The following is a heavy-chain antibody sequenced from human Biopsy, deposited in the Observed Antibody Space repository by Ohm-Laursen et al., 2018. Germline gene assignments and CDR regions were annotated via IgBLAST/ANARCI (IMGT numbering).Heavy chain of an antibody. CDR3: ATKLTGYFHH. V-gene: IGHV1-69*06. Sequence: SSVKVSCKAPEGTFSNYGVNWVRQAPGQGLEWLGGNIPILGTGNYAQKFQDRVTVAADTSTSTATMELRSLRSDDTAVYYCATKLTGYFHHWGQGTLASVSS. D-gene: IGHD3-9*01. CDR2: NIPILGTG. J-gene: IGHJ1*01. CDR1: EGTFSNYG.